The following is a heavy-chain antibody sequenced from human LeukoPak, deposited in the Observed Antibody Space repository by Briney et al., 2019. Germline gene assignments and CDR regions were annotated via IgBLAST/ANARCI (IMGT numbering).Heavy chain of an antibody. CDR2: IYYSGST. CDR3: ARSPYYDGAFDI. CDR1: GGSISSYY. Sequence: SETLSLTCTVSGGSISSYYWSWIRQPPGKGLEWIGYIYYSGSTNYNPSLKSRVTISVDTSKNQFSLKLSSVTAADTAVYYCARSPYYDGAFDIWGQGTMVTVSS. J-gene: IGHJ3*02. V-gene: IGHV4-59*01. D-gene: IGHD3-22*01.